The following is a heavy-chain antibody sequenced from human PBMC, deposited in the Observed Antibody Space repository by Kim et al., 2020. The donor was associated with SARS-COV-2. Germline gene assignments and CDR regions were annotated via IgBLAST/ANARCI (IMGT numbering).Heavy chain of an antibody. CDR2: INHSGST. D-gene: IGHD2-8*01. CDR1: GGSFSGYY. CDR3: ARGGYCTNGVCYFDFDY. J-gene: IGHJ4*02. Sequence: SETLSLTCAVYGGSFSGYYWSWIRQPPGKGLEWIGEINHSGSTNYNPSLKSRVTISVDTSKNQFSLKLSSVTAADTAVYYCARGGYCTNGVCYFDFDYWGQGTLVTVSS. V-gene: IGHV4-34*01.